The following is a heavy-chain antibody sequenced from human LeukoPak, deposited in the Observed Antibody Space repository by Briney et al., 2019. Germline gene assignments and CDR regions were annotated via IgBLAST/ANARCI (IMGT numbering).Heavy chain of an antibody. D-gene: IGHD3-10*01. V-gene: IGHV3-7*01. CDR2: INQDGSEK. CDR3: VSGGHMDV. Sequence: GGSLRLSCAASGFTFSSYEMNWVRQAPGKGLEWLANINQDGSEKNYVDSVKGRFTVSRDNAKNSLFLQMNNLRDEDTAVYYCVSGGHMDVWGKGTTVTVSS. J-gene: IGHJ6*03. CDR1: GFTFSSYE.